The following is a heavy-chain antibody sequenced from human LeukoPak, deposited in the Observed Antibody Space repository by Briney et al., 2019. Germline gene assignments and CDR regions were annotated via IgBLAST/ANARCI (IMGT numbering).Heavy chain of an antibody. J-gene: IGHJ3*02. Sequence: SETLSLTCAVYGGSFSGYYWSWIRQPPGKGLEWIGEINHSGSTNYNPSLKSRVTISVDTSKNQFSLKLSSVTAADTAVYYCASLMRYCSSTSCYTSSKNAFDIWGQGTMVTVSS. CDR1: GGSFSGYY. D-gene: IGHD2-2*02. CDR3: ASLMRYCSSTSCYTSSKNAFDI. V-gene: IGHV4-34*01. CDR2: INHSGST.